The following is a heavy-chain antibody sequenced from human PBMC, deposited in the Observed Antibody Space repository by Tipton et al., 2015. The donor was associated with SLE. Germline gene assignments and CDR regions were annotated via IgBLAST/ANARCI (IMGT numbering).Heavy chain of an antibody. D-gene: IGHD3-22*01. Sequence: LRLSCAVYGGSFSGYYWSWIRQPPGKGLEWIGEINHSGSTNYNPSLKSRVTISVDTSKNQFSLKLSSVTAADTAVYYCARGREAFYYDSSGYLNYFDYWGQGTLVTVSS. CDR1: GGSFSGYY. V-gene: IGHV4-34*01. CDR2: INHSGST. CDR3: ARGREAFYYDSSGYLNYFDY. J-gene: IGHJ4*02.